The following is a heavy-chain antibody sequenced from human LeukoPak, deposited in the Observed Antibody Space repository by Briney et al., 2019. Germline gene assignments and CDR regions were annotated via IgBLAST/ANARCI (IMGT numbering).Heavy chain of an antibody. CDR1: GYSVSSNSDA. CDR3: ASQDTLSTPLDY. Sequence: SQTLSRTCAISGYSVSSNSDAWNWIRHSPSRGLEWLGWTYYRSKWYNDYAVSVKSRITINPDTSKNQFSLQLNSVTPEDTAVYYCASQDTLSTPLDYWGQGTLVTVSS. V-gene: IGHV6-1*01. CDR2: TYYRSKWYN. J-gene: IGHJ4*02. D-gene: IGHD5-18*01.